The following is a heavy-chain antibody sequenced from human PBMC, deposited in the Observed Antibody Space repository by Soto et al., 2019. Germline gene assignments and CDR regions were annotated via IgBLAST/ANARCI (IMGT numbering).Heavy chain of an antibody. CDR2: IKQDGTEK. CDR1: GFTFSNYW. J-gene: IGHJ4*02. V-gene: IGHV3-7*01. CDR3: ASVAI. D-gene: IGHD5-12*01. Sequence: GGSLRLSCAASGFTFSNYWMSWVRQAPGKGLEWVANIKQDGTEKNYVDSVRGRFPISRDYAKNPLDLQMTSLTAEDTAVYYCASVAIWGQGTLVTVSS.